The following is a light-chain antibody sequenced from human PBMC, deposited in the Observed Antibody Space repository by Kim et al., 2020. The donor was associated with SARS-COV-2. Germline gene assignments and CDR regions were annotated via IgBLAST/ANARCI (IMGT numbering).Light chain of an antibody. J-gene: IGKJ1*01. CDR1: QSINKW. V-gene: IGKV1-5*01. CDR2: DAS. CDR3: QQYHAYWT. Sequence: AASGGDRVTITCRASQSINKWLAWYQQKPGTAPKLLIYDASTLESGVPSRFSGSGSETEFTLTISSLQPDDLATYYCQQYHAYWTVGQGTKVEIK.